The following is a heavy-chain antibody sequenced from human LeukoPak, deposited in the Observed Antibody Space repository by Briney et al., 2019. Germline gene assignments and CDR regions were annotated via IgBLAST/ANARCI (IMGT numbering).Heavy chain of an antibody. D-gene: IGHD3-22*01. Sequence: SVKVSCKASGGTFSSYAISWVRQAPGQGLEWMGGIIPIFGTANYAQKFQGRVTITADESTSTAYMELSSLRSEDTAVYYCAGDMTRIVVGEFDYWGQGTLVTVSS. CDR2: IIPIFGTA. V-gene: IGHV1-69*01. CDR3: AGDMTRIVVGEFDY. CDR1: GGTFSSYA. J-gene: IGHJ4*02.